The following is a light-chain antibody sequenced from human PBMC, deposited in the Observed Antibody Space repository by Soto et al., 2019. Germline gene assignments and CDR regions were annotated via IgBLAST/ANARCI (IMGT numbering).Light chain of an antibody. CDR3: QQLKSYPLT. V-gene: IGKV1-9*01. CDR1: QGCSSY. J-gene: IGKJ4*01. Sequence: QLTQSQSSLSVSGGDRVTITCRAIQGCSSYLALYQQKPGKAPKLLIYAASTLQTGVPSRFSGSGSGTDVTLSISSQQPKDFANFYCQQLKSYPLTIGGGTKVEIK. CDR2: AAS.